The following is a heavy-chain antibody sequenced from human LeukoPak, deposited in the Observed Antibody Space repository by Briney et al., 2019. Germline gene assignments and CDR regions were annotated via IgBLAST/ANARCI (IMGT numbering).Heavy chain of an antibody. J-gene: IGHJ5*02. D-gene: IGHD2-8*02. Sequence: PGGSLRLSCAATGFTFNTAWMIWVRQAPGKGLEWLGRIKSKTDGGTTEYAAPVNGRFTLSRDDSKNTLYLEMSGLKTDDTAMYYCASLGTGWLDNWGQGTLVTVSS. CDR3: ASLGTGWLDN. V-gene: IGHV3-15*01. CDR1: GFTFNTAW. CDR2: IKSKTDGGTT.